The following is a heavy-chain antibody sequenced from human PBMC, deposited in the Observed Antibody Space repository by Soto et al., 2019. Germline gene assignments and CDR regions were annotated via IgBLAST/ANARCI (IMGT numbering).Heavy chain of an antibody. V-gene: IGHV3-48*02. D-gene: IGHD2-21*02. Sequence: PGGSLRLSCAASGFTFSSYSMNWVRQAPGKGLEWVSYISSSSSTIYYADSVKGRFTISRDNAKNSLYLQMNSLRDEDTAVYYCARSSFSYCRGDCYPDGMDVWGQGTPVTVSS. J-gene: IGHJ6*02. CDR3: ARSSFSYCRGDCYPDGMDV. CDR1: GFTFSSYS. CDR2: ISSSSSTI.